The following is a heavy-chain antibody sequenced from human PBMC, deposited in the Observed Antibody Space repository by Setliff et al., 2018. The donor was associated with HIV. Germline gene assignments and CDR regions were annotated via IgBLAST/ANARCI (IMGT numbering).Heavy chain of an antibody. V-gene: IGHV1-46*01. CDR3: ARDPLRWSHTSPSYFDF. Sequence: ASVKVSCKASGYTFTRYFMHCVRQAPGQGLEWLGMINPSGGSTWYAQKFQGRVSLTTDESTSTAYLELTSLRSDDTAMYYCARDPLRWSHTSPSYFDFWGQGTLVTVSS. CDR2: INPSGGST. D-gene: IGHD4-17*01. CDR1: GYTFTRYF. J-gene: IGHJ4*02.